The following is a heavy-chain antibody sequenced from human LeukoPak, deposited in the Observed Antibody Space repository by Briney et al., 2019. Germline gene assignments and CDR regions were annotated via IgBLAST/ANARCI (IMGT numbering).Heavy chain of an antibody. CDR1: GFTFSSYG. J-gene: IGHJ4*02. V-gene: IGHV3-30*18. CDR3: AKDQWLVPFDY. CDR2: ISYDGSNK. D-gene: IGHD6-19*01. Sequence: GGSLRLSCAASGFTFSSYGMHRVRQAPGKGLEWVAVISYDGSNKYYADSVKGRFTISRDNSKNTLYLQMNSLRAEDTAVYYCAKDQWLVPFDYWGQGTLVTVSS.